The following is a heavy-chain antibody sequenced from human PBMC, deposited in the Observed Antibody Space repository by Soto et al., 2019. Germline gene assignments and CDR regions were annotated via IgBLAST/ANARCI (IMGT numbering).Heavy chain of an antibody. CDR1: VVSVSIGGYY. Sequence: PTEALCLTCTLSVVSVSIGGYYYSWIRQPPGKGLEWIGKIYYSGSTNYNPSLKSRVTISVDTSKNQFSLKLSSVTAADTAMYYCARDVIGYCTSTSCSMNGMDVWGQGTTVTVS. J-gene: IGHJ6*02. CDR2: IYYSGST. V-gene: IGHV4-61*08. CDR3: ARDVIGYCTSTSCSMNGMDV. D-gene: IGHD2-2*01.